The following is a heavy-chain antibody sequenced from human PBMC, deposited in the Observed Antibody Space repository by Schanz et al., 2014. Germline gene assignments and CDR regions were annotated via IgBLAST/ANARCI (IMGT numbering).Heavy chain of an antibody. D-gene: IGHD2-15*01. CDR3: AKGMGYCSGGTCYDYYYYGLDV. J-gene: IGHJ6*02. Sequence: VQLVESGGGVVQPGRSLRLSCVASGFTFSSYAMTWVRQAPGKGLEWVSALSGSGGSTYYADSVKGRFTISRDNSENTLYLQMNSLSADDTAVFYCAKGMGYCSGGTCYDYYYYGLDVWGQGTTVTVSS. CDR1: GFTFSSYA. V-gene: IGHV3-23*04. CDR2: LSGSGGST.